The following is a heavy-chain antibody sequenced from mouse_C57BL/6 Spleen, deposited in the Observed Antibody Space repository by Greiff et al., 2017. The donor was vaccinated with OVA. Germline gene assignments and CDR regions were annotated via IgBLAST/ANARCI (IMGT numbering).Heavy chain of an antibody. CDR2: IWSDGST. D-gene: IGHD2-3*01. V-gene: IGHV2-6-1*01. CDR1: GFSLTSYG. J-gene: IGHJ1*03. Sequence: VQLQESGPGLVAPSQSLSITCTVSGFSLTSYGVHWVRQPPGKGLEWLVVIWSDGSTNYNSAIKSRLSISKDNSKSQVFLKMNSLQTDDTAMYYCARHSDGYYDWYFDVWGTGTTVTVSS. CDR3: ARHSDGYYDWYFDV.